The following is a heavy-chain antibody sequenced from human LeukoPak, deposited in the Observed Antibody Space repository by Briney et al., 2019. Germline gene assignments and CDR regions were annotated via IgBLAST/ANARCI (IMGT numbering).Heavy chain of an antibody. Sequence: PGGSLRLSCAASGFTLYTFGSYWMHWVRQAPGKGLVWVSVIDNDGSGTNYADSLKGRTTISRDNAKNTLYLQMTSLGAEDTGVYYCVRGGFGHAMDVWGQGTTVIVSS. CDR2: IDNDGSGT. CDR3: VRGGFGHAMDV. J-gene: IGHJ6*02. CDR1: GFTLYTFGSYW. D-gene: IGHD3-10*01. V-gene: IGHV3-74*01.